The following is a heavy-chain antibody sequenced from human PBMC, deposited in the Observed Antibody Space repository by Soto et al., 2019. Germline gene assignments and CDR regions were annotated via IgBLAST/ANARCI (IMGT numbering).Heavy chain of an antibody. J-gene: IGHJ4*02. Sequence: GGSLRLSCAASGFTFSSYAMSWVRQAPGKGLEWVSAISGSGGSTYYADSVKGRFTISRDNSKNTLYLQMNSLRAEDTAVYYCAGVGSSSYHFDYWGQGTLVTVAS. CDR3: AGVGSSSYHFDY. CDR1: GFTFSSYA. CDR2: ISGSGGST. D-gene: IGHD6-6*01. V-gene: IGHV3-23*01.